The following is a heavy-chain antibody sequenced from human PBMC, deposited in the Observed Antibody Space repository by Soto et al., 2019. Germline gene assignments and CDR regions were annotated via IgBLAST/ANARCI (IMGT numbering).Heavy chain of an antibody. D-gene: IGHD6-19*01. CDR1: GDSVSSNSAA. Sequence: SQTLSLTCAISGDSVSSNSAAWNWIRQSPSRGLEWLGRTYYRSKWYNDYAVSVKSRITISPDTSKNQFSLQLNSVTPEDTAVYYCARAPSVLGTSIYYYGMDVWGQGTTVTVSS. V-gene: IGHV6-1*01. CDR3: ARAPSVLGTSIYYYGMDV. CDR2: TYYRSKWYN. J-gene: IGHJ6*02.